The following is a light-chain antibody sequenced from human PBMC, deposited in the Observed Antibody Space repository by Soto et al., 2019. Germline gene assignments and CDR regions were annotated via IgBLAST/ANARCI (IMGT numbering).Light chain of an antibody. J-gene: IGKJ5*01. CDR2: AAS. CDR3: QQANRFPIT. Sequence: DIQMTQSPSSVSASVGDTVPITCRASQGISSRLAWYQQKPGKAPKLLIFAASILQSGVSSRFSGSGSGTDFTLTISSLQPEDFATYYCQQANRFPITFGQGTRLEI. CDR1: QGISSR. V-gene: IGKV1-12*01.